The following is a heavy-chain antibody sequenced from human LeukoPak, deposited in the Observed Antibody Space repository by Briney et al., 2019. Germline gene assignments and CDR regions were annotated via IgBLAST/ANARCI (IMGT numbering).Heavy chain of an antibody. CDR3: ARERQIAAAGTFDY. CDR2: INPNSGGT. CDR1: GYTFTGYY. J-gene: IGHJ4*02. V-gene: IGHV1-2*02. D-gene: IGHD6-13*01. Sequence: ASVKVSCKASGYTFTGYYMHWVRQAPGQGLEWMGWINPNSGGTNYAQKFQGRVTMTRDTSISTAYMELSRLRSGDTAVYYCARERQIAAAGTFDYWGQGTLVTVSS.